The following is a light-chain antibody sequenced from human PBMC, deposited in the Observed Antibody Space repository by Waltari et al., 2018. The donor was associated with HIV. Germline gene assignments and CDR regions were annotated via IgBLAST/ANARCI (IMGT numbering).Light chain of an antibody. Sequence: QSALTQPASVSGSPGQSITISCHENNSDLGGYKYVSWYPQRQGAAPKPIIYDVTDLSSGTNRPSGVSNRFSGSKSGNTSSLTISGLRAEDEADYYCSSYSSGDTLDYVFGTGTRVTVL. V-gene: IGLV2-14*03. CDR3: SSYSSGDTLDYV. J-gene: IGLJ1*01. CDR1: NSDLGGYKY. CDR2: DVT.